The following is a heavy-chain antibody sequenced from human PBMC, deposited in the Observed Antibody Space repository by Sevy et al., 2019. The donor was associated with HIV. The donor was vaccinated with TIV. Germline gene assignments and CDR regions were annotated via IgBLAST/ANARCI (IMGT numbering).Heavy chain of an antibody. CDR2: ISYDGSNK. CDR3: AKVGGDIVAGDYYYGMDV. J-gene: IGHJ6*02. Sequence: GGSLRLSCAASGFTFSSYGMHWVRQAPGKGLEWVAVISYDGSNKYYADSVKGRFTISRDNSKNTLYLQMNSLRAEETAVYYCAKVGGDIVAGDYYYGMDVWGQGTTVTVSS. D-gene: IGHD2-15*01. CDR1: GFTFSSYG. V-gene: IGHV3-30*18.